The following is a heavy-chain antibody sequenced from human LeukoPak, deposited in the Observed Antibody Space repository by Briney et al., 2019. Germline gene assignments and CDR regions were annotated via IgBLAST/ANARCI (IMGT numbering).Heavy chain of an antibody. D-gene: IGHD3-16*01. CDR3: AKGGRGLGAFDAFDI. Sequence: GESLRLSCAASGFTFSNYIMSWVRQAPGKGLEWVSAISGSGGSTYYADSVKGRFTISRDNSKNTLYLQMNSLRAEDTAVYYCAKGGRGLGAFDAFDIWGQGTMVTVSS. V-gene: IGHV3-23*01. CDR2: ISGSGGST. J-gene: IGHJ3*02. CDR1: GFTFSNYI.